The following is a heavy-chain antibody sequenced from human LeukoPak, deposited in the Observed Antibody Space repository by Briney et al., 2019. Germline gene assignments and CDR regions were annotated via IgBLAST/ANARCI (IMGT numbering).Heavy chain of an antibody. CDR2: ISAYNGNT. CDR3: ARDGVGAAAGTPFDY. D-gene: IGHD6-13*01. J-gene: IGHJ4*02. V-gene: IGHV1-18*01. CDR1: GYTFTSYG. Sequence: ASVKVPCKASGYTFTSYGISWVRQAPGQGLEWMGWISAYNGNTNYAQKLQGRVTMTTDTSTSTAYMELRSLRSDDTAVYYCARDGVGAAAGTPFDYWGQGTLVTVSS.